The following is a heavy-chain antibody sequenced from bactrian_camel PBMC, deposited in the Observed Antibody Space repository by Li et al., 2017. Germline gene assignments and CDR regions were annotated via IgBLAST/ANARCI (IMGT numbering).Heavy chain of an antibody. Sequence: HVQLVESGGGSVQAGGSLRLSCAASGYTHSTYCMGWFRQVPGKEREAVATIHSDGTTTYADSVKGRFTVSRDNAKNTLYLQMNSLKTEDTAVYYCATDPVGSWDLGRYGYWGQGTQVTVS. CDR3: ATDPVGSWDLGRYGY. CDR2: IHSDGTTT. J-gene: IGHJ6*01. V-gene: IGHV3-2*01. CDR1: GYTHSTYC.